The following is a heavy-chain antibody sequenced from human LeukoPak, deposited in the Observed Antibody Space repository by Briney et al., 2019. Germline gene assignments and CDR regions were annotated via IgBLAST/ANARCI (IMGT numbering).Heavy chain of an antibody. CDR3: ARHYGP. CDR2: IYDSGST. D-gene: IGHD3-10*01. Sequence: GSLRLSCAASGFTFRTFSMHWVRDAPGKGLEWIGSIYDSGSTYYNPSLKSRVTISVDTSKNQFSLKLNSVTAADTAVYYCARHYGPWGQGTLVTVSS. V-gene: IGHV4-39*01. CDR1: GFTFRTFS. J-gene: IGHJ5*02.